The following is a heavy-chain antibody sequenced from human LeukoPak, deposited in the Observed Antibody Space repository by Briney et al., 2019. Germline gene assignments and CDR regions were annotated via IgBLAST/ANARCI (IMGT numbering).Heavy chain of an antibody. V-gene: IGHV4-39*01. J-gene: IGHJ4*02. CDR1: GGSISRSDHY. CDR2: IYYNGIT. D-gene: IGHD3-10*01. CDR3: ARHYGP. Sequence: PSETLSLTCSVSGGSISRSDHYWSWIRQPPGKGLEWIGNIYYNGITYYNPSLKSRVTISVDTSKNQFSLKLNSVTATDTAVYYCARHYGPWGQGTLVTVSS.